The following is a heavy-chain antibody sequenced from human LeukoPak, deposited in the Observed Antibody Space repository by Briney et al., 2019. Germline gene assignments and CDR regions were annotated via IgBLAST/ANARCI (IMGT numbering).Heavy chain of an antibody. Sequence: GGSLRLSCAASGFTLSSNYMSWVRQAPGKGLEWVSVIYSGGSTYYADSVKGRFTISRDNSKNTLYLQMNSLRAEDTAVYYCASSIVGAPPDYWGQGTLVTVSS. J-gene: IGHJ4*02. CDR2: IYSGGST. CDR3: ASSIVGAPPDY. V-gene: IGHV3-66*01. CDR1: GFTLSSNY. D-gene: IGHD1-26*01.